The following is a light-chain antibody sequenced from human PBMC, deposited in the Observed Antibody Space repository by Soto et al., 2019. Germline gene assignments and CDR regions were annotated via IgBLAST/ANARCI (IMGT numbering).Light chain of an antibody. V-gene: IGLV4-60*02. Sequence: QPVLTQSSSASASLGSSVKLTCTLSSGHSSYIIAWHQQQPGKAPRYLMKLEGRGSYNKGSGVPDRFSGSSSGADRYLTISNLHFEDEADYYCETWDSNTRVFGGGTKVTVL. CDR3: ETWDSNTRV. CDR1: SGHSSYI. J-gene: IGLJ2*01. CDR2: LEGRGSY.